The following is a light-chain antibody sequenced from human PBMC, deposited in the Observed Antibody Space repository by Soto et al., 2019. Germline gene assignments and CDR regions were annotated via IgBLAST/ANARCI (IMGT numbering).Light chain of an antibody. V-gene: IGKV1-39*01. J-gene: IGKJ1*01. CDR3: QESYSTPRWT. Sequence: DIQMTQYPSSLSASVGDRVTITCPASQSISSYLNWYQQKPGKAPKLLIYAASTLQSGVPSRFSGSGSGTDFTLTISSLQPEDFATYYCQESYSTPRWTFGQGTKVDIK. CDR2: AAS. CDR1: QSISSY.